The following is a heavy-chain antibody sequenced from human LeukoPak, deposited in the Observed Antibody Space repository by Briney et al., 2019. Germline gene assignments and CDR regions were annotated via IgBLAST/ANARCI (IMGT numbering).Heavy chain of an antibody. CDR1: GYTFTGYY. J-gene: IGHJ6*02. CDR2: INPNSGGT. V-gene: IGHV1-2*06. D-gene: IGHD3-22*01. Sequence: ASVKVSCKASGYTFTGYYMHWVRQAPGQGLEWMGRINPNSGGTNYAQKFQGRVTMTRDTSISTAYMELSRLRSDDTAVYYCARELESYDGSGRFYSYGRDVWGQGPTFTFSS. CDR3: ARELESYDGSGRFYSYGRDV.